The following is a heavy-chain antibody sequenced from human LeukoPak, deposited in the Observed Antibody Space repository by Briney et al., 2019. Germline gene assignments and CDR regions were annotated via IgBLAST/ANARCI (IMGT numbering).Heavy chain of an antibody. V-gene: IGHV4-30-4*01. CDR3: ARLRDPAGMEV. CDR1: GGSISSGDYY. CDR2: IYYSGST. J-gene: IGHJ6*02. Sequence: SQTLSLTCTVSGGSISSGDYYWSWIRQPPGKGQEWIGYIYYSGSTYYNPSIKSRVTLSVDTSKNQFSLKLSSVTAADTAVYYCARLRDPAGMEVWGQGTTVTVSS.